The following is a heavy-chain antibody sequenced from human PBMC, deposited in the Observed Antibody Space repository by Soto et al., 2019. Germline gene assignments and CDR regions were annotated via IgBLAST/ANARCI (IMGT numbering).Heavy chain of an antibody. V-gene: IGHV1-2*02. Sequence: ASVKVSCKASGYTFTGHYIHWVRQAPEQGPEWMGEIGPESGATRYEQKFQGRVTMTRDTSIPTVYMELKNLSPDDTAVYYCGRGRSGQIVVFYWGQGTPVTVSS. CDR1: GYTFTGHY. J-gene: IGHJ4*02. D-gene: IGHD1-26*01. CDR2: IGPESGAT. CDR3: GRGRSGQIVVFY.